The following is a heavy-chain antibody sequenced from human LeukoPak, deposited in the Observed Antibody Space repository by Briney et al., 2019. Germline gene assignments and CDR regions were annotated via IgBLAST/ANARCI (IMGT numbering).Heavy chain of an antibody. J-gene: IGHJ4*02. D-gene: IGHD4-23*01. V-gene: IGHV4-34*01. CDR3: ARGLLRNNGGNSVFDY. Sequence: PSETLPLTCAVYGGSFSGYYWSWIRQPPGKGLEWIGEINHSGSTNYNPSLKSRVTISVDTSKNQFSLKLSSVTAADTAVYYCARGLLRNNGGNSVFDYWGQGTLVTVSS. CDR1: GGSFSGYY. CDR2: INHSGST.